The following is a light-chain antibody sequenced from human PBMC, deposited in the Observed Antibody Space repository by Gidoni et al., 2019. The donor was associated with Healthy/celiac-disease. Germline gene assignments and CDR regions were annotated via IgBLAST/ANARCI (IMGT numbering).Light chain of an antibody. CDR3: QQYGSSPSIT. CDR1: QSVSSSY. V-gene: IGKV3D-20*01. J-gene: IGKJ5*01. CDR2: DAS. Sequence: ELVLTQSPATLSLSPGERATLSCGASQSVSSSYLAWYQQKPGLEPRLLIYDASSRATGIQDRFSGSGSGTDFTLTISRLEPEDFAVYYCQQYGSSPSITFGQGTRLEIK.